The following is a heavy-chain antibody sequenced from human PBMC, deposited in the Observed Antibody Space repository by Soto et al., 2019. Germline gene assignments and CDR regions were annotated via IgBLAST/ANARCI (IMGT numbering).Heavy chain of an antibody. V-gene: IGHV3-9*01. CDR3: ARCGTTGSFSHIRS. Sequence: EVQLVESGGGLVQPGRSLRLSCAGSGFTFDAHAMHWVRQAPGKGLEWVSTISWNSDNIHYAASVKGRFTISRDNAKNSLYLQLNRLRADDTALYYCARCGTTGSFSHIRSWGQGTLVTVSP. CDR1: GFTFDAHA. J-gene: IGHJ4*02. D-gene: IGHD1-7*01. CDR2: ISWNSDNI.